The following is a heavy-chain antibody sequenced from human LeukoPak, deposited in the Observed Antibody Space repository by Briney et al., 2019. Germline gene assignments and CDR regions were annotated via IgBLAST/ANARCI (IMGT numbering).Heavy chain of an antibody. CDR3: ARTGPAHSGGWYRRYYFDY. J-gene: IGHJ4*02. CDR2: ISAYNGNT. V-gene: IGHV1-18*01. Sequence: ASVKVSCKASGYTFTSYGISWVRQAPGQGLEWMGWISAYNGNTNYAQKLQGRVTMTTDTSTSTAYMELRSLRSDDTAVYYCARTGPAHSGGWYRRYYFDYWGQGTLVTVSS. D-gene: IGHD6-19*01. CDR1: GYTFTSYG.